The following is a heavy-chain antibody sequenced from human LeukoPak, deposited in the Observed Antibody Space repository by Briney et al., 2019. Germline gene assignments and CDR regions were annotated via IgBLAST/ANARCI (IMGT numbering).Heavy chain of an antibody. CDR2: IYYSGST. J-gene: IGHJ3*02. D-gene: IGHD5-24*01. CDR3: ARLEKRWRQFRAFDI. Sequence: SETLSLTCTVSGGSISSYYWSWIRQPPGKGLEWIGYIYYSGSTNYNPSLKSRVTISVDTSKNQFSLKLSSVTAADTAVYYCARLEKRWRQFRAFDIWGQGTMVTVSS. V-gene: IGHV4-59*01. CDR1: GGSISSYY.